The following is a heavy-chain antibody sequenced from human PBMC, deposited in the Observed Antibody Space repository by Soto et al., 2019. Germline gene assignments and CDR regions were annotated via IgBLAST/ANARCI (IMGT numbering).Heavy chain of an antibody. J-gene: IGHJ4*02. CDR3: ARAQTIFGIITVFDY. Sequence: SETLSLTCSVSGGSINSGGYYWSWIRQHPGKGLEWIGYIYYSGSTYYNPSLKSRVTISIDTSKNQSSLKLSSVTAADTAVYYCARAQTIFGIITVFDYWGQGTLVTVSS. D-gene: IGHD3-3*01. V-gene: IGHV4-31*03. CDR2: IYYSGST. CDR1: GGSINSGGYY.